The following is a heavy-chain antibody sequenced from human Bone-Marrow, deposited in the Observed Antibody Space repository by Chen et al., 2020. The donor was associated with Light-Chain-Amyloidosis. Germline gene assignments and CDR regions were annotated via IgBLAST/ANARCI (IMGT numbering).Heavy chain of an antibody. D-gene: IGHD3-16*01. CDR2: IKQDGNGK. Sequence: EVKLVESGGGWVQPGGSLRRSCADPGFTFSRSWMSWVRQAPGKGLEWVASIKQDGNGKYYVDSVQDRFTISRDNALTSLYLQMNTLRAEDTAVYYCARVDTLIINIIYYFYYMDVWGQGTTVTVSS. J-gene: IGHJ6*03. CDR3: ARVDTLIINIIYYFYYMDV. V-gene: IGHV3-7*01. CDR1: GFTFSRSW.